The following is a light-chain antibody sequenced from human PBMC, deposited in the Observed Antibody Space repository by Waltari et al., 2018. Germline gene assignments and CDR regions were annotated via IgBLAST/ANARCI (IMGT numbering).Light chain of an antibody. Sequence: QSVLTQPPSSSGTPGQRVTISCSGSRSNIGRNGAIWYQQLPGTAPRLLIYGENQRTSGVPDRFTGSKSGTSASLAISGLQSEDEADYYCASWDDSLRGHWVFGGGTKLTVL. CDR1: RSNIGRNG. V-gene: IGLV1-44*01. J-gene: IGLJ3*02. CDR3: ASWDDSLRGHWV. CDR2: GEN.